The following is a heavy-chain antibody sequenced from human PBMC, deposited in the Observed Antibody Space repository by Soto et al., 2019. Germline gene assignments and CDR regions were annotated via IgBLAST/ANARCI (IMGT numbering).Heavy chain of an antibody. J-gene: IGHJ6*03. CDR2: INPNSGGT. V-gene: IGHV1-2*04. D-gene: IGHD5-18*01. CDR1: GYTFTGYY. Sequence: ASVKVSCKASGYTFTGYYMHWVRQAPGQGLEWMGWINPNSGGTNYAQKLQGWVTMTRDTSISTAYMELSRLRSDDTAVYYYADAAIISYYDYYDMDVWGKGTTVTVSS. CDR3: ADAAIISYYDYYDMDV.